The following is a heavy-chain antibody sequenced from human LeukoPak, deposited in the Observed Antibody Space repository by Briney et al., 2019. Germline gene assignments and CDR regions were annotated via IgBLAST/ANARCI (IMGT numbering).Heavy chain of an antibody. D-gene: IGHD5-12*01. CDR1: GGSISSGDYY. CDR2: IYYSGST. CDR3: ASGYSGYDLTYYFDY. J-gene: IGHJ4*02. Sequence: SETLSLTCTVSGGSISSGDYYWSWIRQPPGKGLEWIGYIYYSGSTYYNPSLKSRVTISVDTSKNQFSLKLSSVTAADTAVYYWASGYSGYDLTYYFDYWGQGTLVTVSS. V-gene: IGHV4-30-4*01.